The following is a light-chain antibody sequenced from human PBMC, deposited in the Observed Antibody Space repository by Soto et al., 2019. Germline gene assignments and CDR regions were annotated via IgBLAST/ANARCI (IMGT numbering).Light chain of an antibody. V-gene: IGKV1-9*01. Sequence: DIQLTQSPSFLSASIGDRVTITCRASQGISTYLAWYQQKSGKAPNLLIYDASTLQSGVPSRFSGSGSGTEFTLTISSLQPEDFASYYCQQVDSSPWTFGQGTKVEIK. J-gene: IGKJ1*01. CDR1: QGISTY. CDR2: DAS. CDR3: QQVDSSPWT.